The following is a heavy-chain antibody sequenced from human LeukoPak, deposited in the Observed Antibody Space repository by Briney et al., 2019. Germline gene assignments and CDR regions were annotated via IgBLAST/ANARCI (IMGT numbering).Heavy chain of an antibody. V-gene: IGHV3-30-3*01. CDR3: AGRPYSSSWYDFDY. J-gene: IGHJ4*02. CDR2: ISYDGSNK. Sequence: GGSLRLSCAASGFTFSSYAMHWVRQAPGKGLEWVAVISYDGSNKYSADSVKGRFTISRDNSKNTLYLQMNSLRAEDTAVYYCAGRPYSSSWYDFDYWGQGTLVTVSS. CDR1: GFTFSSYA. D-gene: IGHD6-13*01.